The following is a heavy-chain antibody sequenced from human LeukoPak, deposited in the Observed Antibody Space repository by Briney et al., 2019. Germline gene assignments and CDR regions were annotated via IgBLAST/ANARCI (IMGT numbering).Heavy chain of an antibody. Sequence: RAPVKVSCKASGYTITNNYMHWVRQAPGQGLEWMGVINPSGTGTSYAQKFQGRITMSRDTSTSTVYMELSSLRSEDTAFYYCATDHSMANTAWWFDPWGQGTLVTVSS. J-gene: IGHJ5*02. D-gene: IGHD5-24*01. V-gene: IGHV1-46*01. CDR2: INPSGTGT. CDR1: GYTITNNY. CDR3: ATDHSMANTAWWFDP.